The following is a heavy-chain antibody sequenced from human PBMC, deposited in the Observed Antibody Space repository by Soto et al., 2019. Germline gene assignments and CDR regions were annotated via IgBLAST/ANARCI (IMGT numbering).Heavy chain of an antibody. D-gene: IGHD5-18*01. V-gene: IGHV1-18*04. Sequence: ASVKVSCKASGYTFTSYGISWVRQAPGQGLEWMGWLSAYNGNTNYAQKLQGRVTMTTDTSTSTAYMELRSLRSDDTAVYHCARGGIQIWSPSAFDIGGQGTMVTVSS. J-gene: IGHJ3*02. CDR1: GYTFTSYG. CDR2: LSAYNGNT. CDR3: ARGGIQIWSPSAFDI.